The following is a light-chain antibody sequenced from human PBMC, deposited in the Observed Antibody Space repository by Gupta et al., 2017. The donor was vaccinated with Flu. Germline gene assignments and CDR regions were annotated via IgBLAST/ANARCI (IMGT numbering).Light chain of an antibody. J-gene: IGKJ1*01. CDR1: QSVRNY. CDR3: QQRGGRT. V-gene: IGKV3-11*01. Sequence: EILLTQSPATLSLSPGETATLSCRASQSVRNYLAWYQQKSGQPPRLLIYDVSKRATGVPARFGGSGSGTDFPLAISSLEPEDFAVYYCQQRGGRTFGQWTKVEI. CDR2: DVS.